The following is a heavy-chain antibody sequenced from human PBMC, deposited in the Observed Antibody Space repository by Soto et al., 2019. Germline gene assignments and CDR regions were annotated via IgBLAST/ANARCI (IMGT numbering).Heavy chain of an antibody. CDR3: ARELRFLEWLRQGNGMDV. CDR1: GFTFSSYA. CDR2: ISYDGSNK. Sequence: QVQLVESGGGVVQPGRSLRLSCAASGFTFSSYAMHWVRQAPGKGLEWVAVISYDGSNKYYADSVKGRFTISRDNSKHTLYLQINSLRAEDTAVYYCARELRFLEWLRQGNGMDVWGQGTKVTVSS. V-gene: IGHV3-30-3*01. J-gene: IGHJ6*02. D-gene: IGHD3-3*01.